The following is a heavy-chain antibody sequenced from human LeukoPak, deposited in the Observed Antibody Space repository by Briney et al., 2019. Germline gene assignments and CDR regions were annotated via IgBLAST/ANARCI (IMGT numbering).Heavy chain of an antibody. CDR1: GFTFDDYA. CDR3: AKGGLDYYGSGSYAPFDY. Sequence: GRSLRLSCAASGFTFDDYAMHWGRQAPGKGLEWVSGISWNSGSIGYADSVKGRFTISRDNAKNSLYLQMNSLRAEYTALYYCAKGGLDYYGSGSYAPFDYWGQGTLVTVSS. J-gene: IGHJ4*02. D-gene: IGHD3-10*01. V-gene: IGHV3-9*01. CDR2: ISWNSGSI.